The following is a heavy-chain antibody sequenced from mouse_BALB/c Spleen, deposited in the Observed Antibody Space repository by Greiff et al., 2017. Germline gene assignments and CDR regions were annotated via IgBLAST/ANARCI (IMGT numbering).Heavy chain of an antibody. J-gene: IGHJ2*01. Sequence: EVQGVESGPGLVKPSQSLSLTCTVTGYSITSDYAWNWIRQFPGNKLEWMGYISYSGSTSYNPSLKSRISITRDTSKNQFFLQLNSVTTEDTATYYCASYYGSSYGYFDYWGQGTTLTVSS. CDR2: ISYSGST. CDR1: GYSITSDYA. D-gene: IGHD1-1*01. V-gene: IGHV3-2*02. CDR3: ASYYGSSYGYFDY.